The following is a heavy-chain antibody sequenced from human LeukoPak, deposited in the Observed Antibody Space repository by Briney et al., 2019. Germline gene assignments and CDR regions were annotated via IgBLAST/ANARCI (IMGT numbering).Heavy chain of an antibody. Sequence: GGSLRLSCAASGFTFSSYSMNWVRQAPGKGLEWVSYISSSSSTIYYADSVKGRFTISRDNSKNTLYLQMNSLRAEDTAVYYCAKVVPYDSSGNDAFDIWGQGTMVTVSS. CDR3: AKVVPYDSSGNDAFDI. D-gene: IGHD3-22*01. V-gene: IGHV3-48*01. J-gene: IGHJ3*02. CDR1: GFTFSSYS. CDR2: ISSSSSTI.